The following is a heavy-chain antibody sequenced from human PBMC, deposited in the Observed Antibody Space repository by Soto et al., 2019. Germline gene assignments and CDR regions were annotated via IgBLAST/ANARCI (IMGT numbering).Heavy chain of an antibody. CDR3: ARVLSGSPPGLDY. CDR2: INSDGSST. D-gene: IGHD1-26*01. CDR1: GFTFSSYW. V-gene: IGHV3-74*01. Sequence: PGESLKISCAASGFTFSSYWMHWVRQAPGKGLVWVSRINSDGSSTSYADSVKGRFTISRDNAKNTLYLQMNSLRAEDTAVYYCARVLSGSPPGLDYWGQGTLVTVSS. J-gene: IGHJ4*02.